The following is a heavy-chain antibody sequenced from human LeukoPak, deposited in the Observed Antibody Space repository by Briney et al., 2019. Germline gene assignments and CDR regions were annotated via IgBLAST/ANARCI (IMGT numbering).Heavy chain of an antibody. V-gene: IGHV4-30-4*07. D-gene: IGHD2-21*02. CDR3: ARGWGPAYCGGDCHRHFDY. CDR1: GGSISGGGYS. CDR2: IYNSGST. Sequence: SETLSLTCAVPGGSISGGGYSYNWIRQPPGKGLEWIGYIYNSGSTSYNPSLKGRFTISVDTSMNHFSLRLSFVTAADTAVYYCARGWGPAYCGGDCHRHFDYWGQGALVTVSS. J-gene: IGHJ4*02.